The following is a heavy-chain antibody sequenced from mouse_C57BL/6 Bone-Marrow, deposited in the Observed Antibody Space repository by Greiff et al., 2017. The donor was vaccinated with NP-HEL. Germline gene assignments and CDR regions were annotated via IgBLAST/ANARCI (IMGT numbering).Heavy chain of an antibody. CDR2: IWWDDDK. Sequence: QVTLEVSGPGILQPSQTLSLTCSFSGFSLSTFGMGVGWIRQPSGKGLEWLAHIWWDDDKYYNPALKSRLTISKDTSKNQVFLKIANVDTADTATYYCVLYYYGSSYYAMDYWGQGTSVTVSS. CDR3: VLYYYGSSYYAMDY. J-gene: IGHJ4*01. CDR1: GFSLSTFGMG. V-gene: IGHV8-8*01. D-gene: IGHD1-1*01.